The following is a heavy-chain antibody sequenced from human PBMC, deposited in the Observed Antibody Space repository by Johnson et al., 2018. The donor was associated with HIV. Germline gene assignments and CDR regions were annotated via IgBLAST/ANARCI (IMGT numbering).Heavy chain of an antibody. CDR2: ISSSGSTI. Sequence: QVQLVESGGGLVKPGGSLRLSCAASGFTFSDYYMSWIRQAPGKGLEWVSYISSSGSTIYYADSVKGRFTISRDNAKNSLYLQMDSLRVDDTAIYYCARRGGTGYSEPIDFWGQGTMVTVSS. CDR3: ARRGGTGYSEPIDF. CDR1: GFTFSDYY. D-gene: IGHD2-15*01. J-gene: IGHJ3*01. V-gene: IGHV3-11*04.